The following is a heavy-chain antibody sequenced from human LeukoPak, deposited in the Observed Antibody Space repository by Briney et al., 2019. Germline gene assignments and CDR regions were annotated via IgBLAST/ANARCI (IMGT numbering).Heavy chain of an antibody. J-gene: IGHJ3*02. CDR3: ARGSSGWYDAFDI. V-gene: IGHV1-2*02. Sequence: GASVKVSCKASAVTFTGYYMHWVRQAPGRGLEWMGWINPNSGGTNYAQRFQGRVTMTRDTSISTVYMELSRLKSDDTAVYYCARGSSGWYDAFDIWGQGTMVTVSS. CDR1: AVTFTGYY. D-gene: IGHD6-19*01. CDR2: INPNSGGT.